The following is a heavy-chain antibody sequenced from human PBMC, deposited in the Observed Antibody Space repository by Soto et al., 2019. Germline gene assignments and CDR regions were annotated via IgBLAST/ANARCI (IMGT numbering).Heavy chain of an antibody. CDR1: GFSFDNAW. CDR3: TSGLIVVVAASTLAGY. V-gene: IGHV3-15*07. D-gene: IGHD2-21*01. J-gene: IGHJ4*02. CDR2: IQSKTYGEAT. Sequence: EVQLVESGGGLLKPGESVRLSCAASGFSFDNAWMNWVSQAPGKGLEWVGRIQSKTYGEATDYDAPVKGRFTISRDDSKNTLYLHMNSLKAEDSAVYYCTSGLIVVVAASTLAGYWGQGTLVTVSS.